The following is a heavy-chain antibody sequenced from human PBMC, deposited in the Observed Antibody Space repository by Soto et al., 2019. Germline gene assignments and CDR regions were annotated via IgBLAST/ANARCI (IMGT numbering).Heavy chain of an antibody. Sequence: ASVKVSCKXSGYTLTESSMHWVRQGPGKGLEWMGGFDPVDGETFYAQKFRGRVTMSEDTSTDTAYMELSSLRSEDTAVYYCATTKSAYYDSYDYWGQGTLVTVSS. CDR1: GYTLTESS. CDR3: ATTKSAYYDSYDY. J-gene: IGHJ4*02. D-gene: IGHD3-22*01. CDR2: FDPVDGET. V-gene: IGHV1-24*01.